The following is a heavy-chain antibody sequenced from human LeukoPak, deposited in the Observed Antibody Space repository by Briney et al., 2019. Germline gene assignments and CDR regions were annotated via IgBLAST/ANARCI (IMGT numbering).Heavy chain of an antibody. D-gene: IGHD5-18*01. J-gene: IGHJ4*02. V-gene: IGHV3-15*01. CDR2: IKSKTGGGTT. CDR1: GITFRNAS. CDR3: AHRDTTMVRVDY. Sequence: GGSLRLSCAASGITFRNASMSWVRQAPGKGLEWVGRIKSKTGGGTTDCAAPVKGRFTISRDDSKSTLYLQMNSLTTEDTAVYFCAHRDTTMVRVDYWGQGTLVTVSS.